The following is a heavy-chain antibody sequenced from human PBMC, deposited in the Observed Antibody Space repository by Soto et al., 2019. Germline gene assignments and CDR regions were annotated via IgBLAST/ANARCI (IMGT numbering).Heavy chain of an antibody. J-gene: IGHJ4*02. V-gene: IGHV4-31*02. CDR2: STYTGVT. CDR3: ALALGPTTGLDY. D-gene: IGHD1-26*01. Sequence: WTWIRQRPGRGLEWIGYSTYTGVTYYSPSLQSRISISVDTSGNQFSLELRSVTAADTAVYYCALALGPTTGLDYWGQGTLVTVSS.